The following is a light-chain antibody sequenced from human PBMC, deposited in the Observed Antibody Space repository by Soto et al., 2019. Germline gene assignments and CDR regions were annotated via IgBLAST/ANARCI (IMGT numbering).Light chain of an antibody. Sequence: QSALTQPASVSGSPGQSITISCTGTSSDVGGYNHVSWYQQHPGKAPKLIIYEVRNRPSGVSNRLSGSKSGNTASLTISGLQADDEADYYCCSYTSSSARVVFGGGTKLTVL. CDR2: EVR. V-gene: IGLV2-14*01. J-gene: IGLJ2*01. CDR1: SSDVGGYNH. CDR3: CSYTSSSARVV.